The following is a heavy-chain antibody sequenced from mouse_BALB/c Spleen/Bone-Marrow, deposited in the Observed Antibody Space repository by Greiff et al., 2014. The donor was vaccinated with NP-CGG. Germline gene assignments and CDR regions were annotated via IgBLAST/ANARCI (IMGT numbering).Heavy chain of an antibody. V-gene: IGHV1-20*02. CDR3: ARSGYYGSSYFDY. D-gene: IGHD1-1*01. CDR2: INPYNGDT. CDR1: GYSFTGYF. Sequence: EVKLQESGPELVKPGASVKISCKASGYSFTGYFMNWVMQSHGKSLEWIGRINPYNGDTFYNQKFKGKATLTVDKSSSTAHMELRSLVSEDSAVYYCARSGYYGSSYFDYWGQGTTLTVSS. J-gene: IGHJ2*01.